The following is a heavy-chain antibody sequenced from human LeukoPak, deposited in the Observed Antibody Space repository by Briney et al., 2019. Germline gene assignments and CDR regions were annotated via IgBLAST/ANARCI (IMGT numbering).Heavy chain of an antibody. CDR1: GYTFTGYY. CDR2: INPNSGGT. J-gene: IGHJ4*02. Sequence: GASVKVSCKASGYTFTGYYMHWVRQAPGQGLEWMGWINPNSGGTNYAQKFQGRVTMTRDTSVSTAYMELSRLRSDDTAFFFQAEDGIRDFDWLPTDYWGQGTLVTVSS. CDR3: AEDGIRDFDWLPTDY. V-gene: IGHV1-2*02. D-gene: IGHD3-9*01.